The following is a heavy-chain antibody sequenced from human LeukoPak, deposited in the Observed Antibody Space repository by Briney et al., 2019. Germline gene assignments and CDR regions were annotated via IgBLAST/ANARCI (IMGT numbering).Heavy chain of an antibody. CDR1: GFTFSSYA. V-gene: IGHV3-23*01. D-gene: IGHD3-10*01. CDR3: AKAIQVYYGSGHPISDY. Sequence: GGSLRLSCAASGFTFSSYAMSWVRQAPGKGLEWVSAISGSGGSTYYADSVKGRFTISRDNSKNTLYLQMNSLRAEDTAVYYCAKAIQVYYGSGHPISDYWGQGTLVTVSS. CDR2: ISGSGGST. J-gene: IGHJ4*02.